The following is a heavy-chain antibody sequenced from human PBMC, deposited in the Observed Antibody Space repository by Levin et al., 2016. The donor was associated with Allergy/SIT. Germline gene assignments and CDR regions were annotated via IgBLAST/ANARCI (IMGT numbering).Heavy chain of an antibody. J-gene: IGHJ4*02. V-gene: IGHV3-7*03. D-gene: IGHD3/OR15-3a*01. CDR3: TRRGWTVFDS. Sequence: VRQAPGKRPEWVANIKQDGNEKYYLDSVRGRFTISRDNAKNTLYLEMSSLRAEDTAVYYCTRRGWTVFDSWGQGTLVTVSS. CDR2: IKQDGNEK.